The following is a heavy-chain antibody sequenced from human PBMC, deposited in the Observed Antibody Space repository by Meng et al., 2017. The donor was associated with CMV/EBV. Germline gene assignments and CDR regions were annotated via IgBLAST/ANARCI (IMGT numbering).Heavy chain of an antibody. CDR2: MNPNSGNT. CDR3: ARGRRHKLGKNNYWFDP. CDR1: GYTFTSYD. V-gene: IGHV1-8*01. J-gene: IGHJ5*02. Sequence: ASVKVSCKASGYTFTSYDINWVQQATGQGLEWMGWMNPNSGNTGYAQKFQGRVTMTRNTSISTAYMELSSLRSEDTAVYYCARGRRHKLGKNNYWFDPWGQGTLVTVSS. D-gene: IGHD7-27*01.